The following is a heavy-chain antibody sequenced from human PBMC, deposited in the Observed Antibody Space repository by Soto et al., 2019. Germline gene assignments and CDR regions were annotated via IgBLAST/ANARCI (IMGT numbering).Heavy chain of an antibody. J-gene: IGHJ4*02. CDR1: DDSFRGAEYY. V-gene: IGHV4-61*08. D-gene: IGHD6-19*01. CDR2: TYYNGDT. CDR3: ARGPAYIDGWRTFDL. Sequence: VLLQESGPGLLRPSETLSLTCTVSDDSFRGAEYYWSWIRQPLGKGPEWIGYTYYNGDTKYNPALRSRVTMSEDTSKTQFSVRLSSGTAADTAVYFCARGPAYIDGWRTFDLWGRGILVTVSS.